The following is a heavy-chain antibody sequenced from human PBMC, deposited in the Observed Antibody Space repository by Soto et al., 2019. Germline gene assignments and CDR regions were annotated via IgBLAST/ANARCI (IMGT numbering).Heavy chain of an antibody. V-gene: IGHV1-69*02. CDR1: GGTFSSYT. J-gene: IGHJ4*02. CDR2: IIPILGIA. D-gene: IGHD3-10*01. Sequence: QVQLVQSGAEVKKPGSSVKVSCKASGGTFSSYTISWVRQAPGQGLEWMGRIIPILGIANYAQKFQGRVPITADKSTSTAYTELSSLRSEDTAVYYCAGAPTYYYGSGIRWGQGTLVTVSS. CDR3: AGAPTYYYGSGIR.